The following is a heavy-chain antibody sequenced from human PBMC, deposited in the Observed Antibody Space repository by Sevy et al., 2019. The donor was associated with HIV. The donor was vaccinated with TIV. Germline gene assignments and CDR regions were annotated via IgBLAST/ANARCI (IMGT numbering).Heavy chain of an antibody. V-gene: IGHV3-23*01. D-gene: IGHD3-10*01. Sequence: GGSLRLSCAASEFTFSAYAKSWVRQAPGKGLEWVSCISSSGGSTYYADSVKGRFSISRDTSKNTLYLQMNSLRAEDTAVYYCATLRGGLYGSGYFQNWGQGTQVTVSS. CDR2: ISSSGGST. J-gene: IGHJ1*01. CDR1: EFTFSAYA. CDR3: ATLRGGLYGSGYFQN.